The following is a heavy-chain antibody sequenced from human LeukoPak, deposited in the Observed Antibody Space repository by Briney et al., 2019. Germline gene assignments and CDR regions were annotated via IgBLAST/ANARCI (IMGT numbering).Heavy chain of an antibody. CDR1: GYTFTSYY. J-gene: IGHJ5*02. D-gene: IGHD3-22*01. V-gene: IGHV1-2*02. CDR2: INPNSGGT. CDR3: ARDLFGTNEVVWLSTGTNWFDP. Sequence: ASVKVSCKASGYTFTSYYMHWVRQAPGQGLEWMGWINPNSGGTNYAQKFQGRVTMTRDTSISTAYMELSRLRSDDTAVYYCARDLFGTNEVVWLSTGTNWFDPWGQGTLVTVSS.